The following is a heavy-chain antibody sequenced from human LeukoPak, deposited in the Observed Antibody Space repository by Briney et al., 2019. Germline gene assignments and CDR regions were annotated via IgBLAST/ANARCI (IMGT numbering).Heavy chain of an antibody. D-gene: IGHD1-26*01. Sequence: GGSLRLSCAASGFTFSSYVMHWVRQAPGKGLEWVAVISYDGSNKYYADSVKGRFTISRDNSKNTLYLQMNSLRAEDTAVYYCARVGSYLAFDYWGQGTLVTVSS. CDR2: ISYDGSNK. CDR3: ARVGSYLAFDY. V-gene: IGHV3-30-3*01. J-gene: IGHJ4*02. CDR1: GFTFSSYV.